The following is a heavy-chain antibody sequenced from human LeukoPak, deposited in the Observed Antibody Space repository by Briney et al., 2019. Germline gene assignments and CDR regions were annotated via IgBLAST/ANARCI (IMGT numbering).Heavy chain of an antibody. V-gene: IGHV4-59*08. CDR2: IYYSGKT. CDR1: GGSMDTYY. Sequence: PSETLSLTCAVSGGSMDTYYWTWIRQSPGKGLEWIGNIYYSGKTNYNPSLKSRVSISVDPSKNQFSLKLSSVTAADAALYYCARVVVGATNFYYGMDVWGQGTTVTVSS. CDR3: ARVVVGATNFYYGMDV. J-gene: IGHJ6*02. D-gene: IGHD1-26*01.